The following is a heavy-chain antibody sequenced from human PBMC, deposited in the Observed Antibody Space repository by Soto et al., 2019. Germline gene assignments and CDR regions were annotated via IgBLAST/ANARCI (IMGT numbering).Heavy chain of an antibody. CDR3: ARGGNGDYLYYFDY. J-gene: IGHJ4*02. CDR1: GYTFTSYD. CDR2: MNPNSGNT. V-gene: IGHV1-8*01. Sequence: ASVKVSFTASGYTFTSYDINWVRQATGQGLEWMGWMNPNSGNTGYAQKFQGRVTMTRNTSISTAYMELSSLRSEDTAVYYCARGGNGDYLYYFDYWGQGTLVTVSS. D-gene: IGHD4-17*01.